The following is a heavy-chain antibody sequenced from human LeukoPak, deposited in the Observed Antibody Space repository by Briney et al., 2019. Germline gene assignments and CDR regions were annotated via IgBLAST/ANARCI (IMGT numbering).Heavy chain of an antibody. J-gene: IGHJ4*02. CDR3: ARDPDYGDDDY. CDR1: GGSISSSSYY. D-gene: IGHD4-17*01. CDR2: IYYSGST. V-gene: IGHV4-39*07. Sequence: SETLSLTCTVSGGSISSSSYYWGWIRQPPGKGLEWIGSIYYSGSTYYNPSLKSRVTISVDTSKNQFSLKLSSVTAADTAVYYCARDPDYGDDDYWGQGTLVTVSS.